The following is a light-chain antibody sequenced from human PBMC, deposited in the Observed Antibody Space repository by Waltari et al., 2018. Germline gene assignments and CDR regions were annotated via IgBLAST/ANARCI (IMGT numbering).Light chain of an antibody. V-gene: IGKV1-9*01. CDR2: AAF. CDR1: QGISSY. Sequence: IQLTQSPSSLPACVGDRVTITFRASQGISSYLAWYQQKPGKAPNLLIYAAFTLQSGVPSRFSGSGSGTDFTLTISSLQPEDFATYYCQQFNTYPLTFGQGTRLEIK. CDR3: QQFNTYPLT. J-gene: IGKJ5*01.